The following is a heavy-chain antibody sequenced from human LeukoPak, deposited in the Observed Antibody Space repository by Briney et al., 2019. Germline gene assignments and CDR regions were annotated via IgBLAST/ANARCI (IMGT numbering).Heavy chain of an antibody. CDR3: ARGLRGCFDWLLYHY. Sequence: ASVKVSCKASGYTFTGYYMHWVRQAPGQGLEWMGWINPNSGGTNYAQKFQGRVTMTRDTSISTAYMELSRLRSDDTAVYYCARGLRGCFDWLLYHYWGRGTLVTVSS. CDR2: INPNSGGT. CDR1: GYTFTGYY. D-gene: IGHD3-9*01. V-gene: IGHV1-2*02. J-gene: IGHJ4*02.